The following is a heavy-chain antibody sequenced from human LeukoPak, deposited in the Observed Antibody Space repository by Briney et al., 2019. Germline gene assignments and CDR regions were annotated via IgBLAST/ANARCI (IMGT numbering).Heavy chain of an antibody. Sequence: GGSLRLSCAASEFTFSIYGMHWVRQAPGKGLEWVAVISFDGGNKVYADSVKGRVTISRDNSKNTLSLQMNSLRAEDTAVYCCAKEKGSGSYYNYQYGMDVWGQGTTVTVSS. D-gene: IGHD3-10*01. CDR1: EFTFSIYG. CDR3: AKEKGSGSYYNYQYGMDV. V-gene: IGHV3-30*18. CDR2: ISFDGGNK. J-gene: IGHJ6*02.